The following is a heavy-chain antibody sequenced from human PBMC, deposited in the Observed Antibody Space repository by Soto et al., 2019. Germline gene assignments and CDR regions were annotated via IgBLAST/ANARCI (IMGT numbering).Heavy chain of an antibody. CDR2: IIPLFGTA. CDR3: AREVVVAATGWFVR. Sequence: QVQLVQSGAEVKKPGSSVKVSCKASGGTFSSYAISWVRQAPGQGLEWMGGIIPLFGTANYAQKFQGRVTMTADESTSTAYMDLSSLSPEVTAVYYCAREVVVAATGWFVRWGQGTLVTVAA. D-gene: IGHD2-15*01. J-gene: IGHJ5*02. V-gene: IGHV1-69*12. CDR1: GGTFSSYA.